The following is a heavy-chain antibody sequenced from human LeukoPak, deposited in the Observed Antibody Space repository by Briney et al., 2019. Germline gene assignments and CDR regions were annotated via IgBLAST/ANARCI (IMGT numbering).Heavy chain of an antibody. CDR1: GFTFSSYG. D-gene: IGHD6-13*01. CDR3: AKHSSSRWHPDY. V-gene: IGHV3-23*01. Sequence: GGSLRLSCAASGFTFSSYGMSWVRQAPGKGLEGVSVVSGSGGSTYYAHSVKGRFTISRDKSKNTLYLQMNSLRAEDTAIYYCAKHSSSRWHPDYWGQGTLVTVSS. J-gene: IGHJ4*02. CDR2: VSGSGGST.